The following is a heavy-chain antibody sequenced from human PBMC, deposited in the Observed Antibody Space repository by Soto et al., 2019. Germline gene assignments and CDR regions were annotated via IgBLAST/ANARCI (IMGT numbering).Heavy chain of an antibody. D-gene: IGHD2-15*01. J-gene: IGHJ3*01. CDR2: IHPGGQTI. Sequence: GGALRLSCAASGFTFSSSEMYWVRQAPGKGLEWISYIHPGGQTIFYAESVKGRFTISRDNAKHSVYLQMNSLRAEDTAVYYCARRGSRWGRGTKVTVSS. CDR1: GFTFSSSE. V-gene: IGHV3-48*03. CDR3: ARRGSR.